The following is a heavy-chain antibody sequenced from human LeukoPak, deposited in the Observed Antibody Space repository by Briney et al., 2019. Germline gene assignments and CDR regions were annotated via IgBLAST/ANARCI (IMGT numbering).Heavy chain of an antibody. Sequence: ASVKVSRKASGYTFTSYGISWVRQAPGQGLEWMGRISPYNGNTNYAPKLQGRLTMTTDTSTSTAYMELRSLRSDDTAVYYCARDRQCGYWGQGTLVTVSS. CDR1: GYTFTSYG. D-gene: IGHD2-21*01. V-gene: IGHV1-18*01. CDR2: ISPYNGNT. J-gene: IGHJ4*02. CDR3: ARDRQCGY.